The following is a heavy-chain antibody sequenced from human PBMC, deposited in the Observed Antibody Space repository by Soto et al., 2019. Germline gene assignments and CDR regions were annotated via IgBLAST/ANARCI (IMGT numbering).Heavy chain of an antibody. V-gene: IGHV3-21*06. CDR1: GFIFRSYT. J-gene: IGHJ5*02. D-gene: IGHD1-1*01. CDR3: GRDFSQLERLESGWGGNDH. Sequence: EVQLVESGGGLVKPGGSLRLSCAASGFIFRSYTMNWVSQAPGKGLELVSSINGTTTDIYYADSVKGRFTISRDNAKNSLHLQMNSLRADDTAVYYCGRDFSQLERLESGWGGNDHWGQGTLVIVSS. CDR2: INGTTTDI.